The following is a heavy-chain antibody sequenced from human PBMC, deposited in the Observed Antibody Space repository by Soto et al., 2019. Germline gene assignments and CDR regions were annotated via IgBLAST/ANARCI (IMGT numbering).Heavy chain of an antibody. D-gene: IGHD3-22*01. Sequence: QVQLVESGGGVVQPGRSLRLSCAASGFTFSSYGMHWVRQAPGKGLEWVAVIWYDGSNKYYADSVKGRFTISRDNSKNTLYLQMNSLRAEDTDVYYCARGEVVMDLYFDLWGRGTLVTVSS. CDR1: GFTFSSYG. CDR2: IWYDGSNK. CDR3: ARGEVVMDLYFDL. J-gene: IGHJ2*01. V-gene: IGHV3-33*01.